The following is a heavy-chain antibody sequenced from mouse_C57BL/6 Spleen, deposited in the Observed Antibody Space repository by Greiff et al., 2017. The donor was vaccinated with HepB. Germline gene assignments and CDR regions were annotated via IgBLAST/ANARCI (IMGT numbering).Heavy chain of an antibody. CDR2: INPSSGDT. CDR3: AGITTVASWYVDV. J-gene: IGHJ1*03. V-gene: IGHV1-7*01. CDR1: GYTFTSYW. D-gene: IGHD1-1*01. Sequence: VQLQQSGAELVKPGASVKLSCKASGYTFTSYWMHWVKQRPGQGLEWIGYINPSSGDTKYNQKFKDKATLTADKSSSTAYMQLSSLTYEDSAVYYCAGITTVASWYVDVWGKGTTVTVSS.